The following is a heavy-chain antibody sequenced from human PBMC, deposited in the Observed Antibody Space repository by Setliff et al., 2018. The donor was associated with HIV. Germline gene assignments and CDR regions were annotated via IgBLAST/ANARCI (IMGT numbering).Heavy chain of an antibody. CDR1: AVSIGSYY. V-gene: IGHV4-4*07. J-gene: IGHJ6*03. CDR2: IYTSGST. Sequence: SETLSLTCTVSAVSIGSYYWSWIRQSAGKGLEWIGRIYTSGSTNDNPSLKSRITISVDTSNNQFSLRLSSVTAADTAVYYCARDKGYYYMDVWGKGITVTVSS. CDR3: ARDKGYYYMDV.